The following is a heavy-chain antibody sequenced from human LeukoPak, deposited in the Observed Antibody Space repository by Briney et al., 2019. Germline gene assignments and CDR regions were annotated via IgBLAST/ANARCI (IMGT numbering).Heavy chain of an antibody. Sequence: GGSLRLSCAASGFTFSSYAMSWVRQAPGKGREWDSAISGSGGSTYYADSVKGRFTISRDNSKNTLYLQMNSLRAEDTAVYYCAKDRIAARPLAYWGQGTLVTVSS. J-gene: IGHJ4*02. CDR3: AKDRIAARPLAY. V-gene: IGHV3-23*01. CDR1: GFTFSSYA. D-gene: IGHD6-6*01. CDR2: ISGSGGST.